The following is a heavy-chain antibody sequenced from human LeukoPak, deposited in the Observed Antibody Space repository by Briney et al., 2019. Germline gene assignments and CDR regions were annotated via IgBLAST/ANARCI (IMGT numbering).Heavy chain of an antibody. V-gene: IGHV3-23*01. D-gene: IGHD6-13*01. J-gene: IGHJ6*02. CDR1: GFTFSNYA. CDR2: ISGSGGGT. Sequence: GGSLRLSCAASGFTFSNYAMSWARQAPGKGLEWVSTISGSGGGTYYADSVKGRFTISRDNSKNTLYLQMNSLRAEDTAVYYCAKPGAAGTIYYYGMDVWGQGTTVTVSS. CDR3: AKPGAAGTIYYYGMDV.